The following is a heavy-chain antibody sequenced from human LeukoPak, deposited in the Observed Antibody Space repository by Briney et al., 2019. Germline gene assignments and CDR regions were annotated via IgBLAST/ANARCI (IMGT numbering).Heavy chain of an antibody. D-gene: IGHD1-1*01. CDR3: ARQATGTTEVFDY. CDR1: GGSFSGYY. Sequence: SETLSLTCAVYGGSFSGYYWSWIRQPPGKGLEWIGEINHSGSTNYNPSLKSRVTISVDTSKNQFSLKLSSVTAADTAVYYCARQATGTTEVFDYWGQGTLVTVSS. V-gene: IGHV4-34*01. J-gene: IGHJ4*02. CDR2: INHSGST.